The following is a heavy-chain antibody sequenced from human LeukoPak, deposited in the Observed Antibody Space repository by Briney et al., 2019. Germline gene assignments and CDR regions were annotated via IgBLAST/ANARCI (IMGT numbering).Heavy chain of an antibody. Sequence: GRSLRLHCAASGFTFSSYSMNWVRQAPGKRHAHVSSISSSSSYIYYPDSVKGRFTISRDNAKNSLYLQMNSLRAEDMAVYYCAAKQEGAFDIWGQGTMVTVSS. J-gene: IGHJ3*02. CDR2: ISSSSSYI. D-gene: IGHD4/OR15-4a*01. CDR3: AAKQEGAFDI. V-gene: IGHV3-21*01. CDR1: GFTFSSYS.